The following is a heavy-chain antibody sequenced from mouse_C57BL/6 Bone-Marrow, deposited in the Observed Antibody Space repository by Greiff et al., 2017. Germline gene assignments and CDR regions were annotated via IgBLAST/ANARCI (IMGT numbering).Heavy chain of an antibody. V-gene: IGHV5-2*01. J-gene: IGHJ3*01. CDR1: EYEFPSHD. CDR2: INSDGGST. D-gene: IGHD4-1*01. CDR3: ARDDWDVWFAY. Sequence: EVKVVESGGGLVQPGESLKLSCESNEYEFPSHDMSWVRKTPEKRLELVAAINSDGGSTYYPDTMERRFIISRDNTKKTLYLQISSLRSEDAALCYCARDDWDVWFAYWGQGTLVTVSA.